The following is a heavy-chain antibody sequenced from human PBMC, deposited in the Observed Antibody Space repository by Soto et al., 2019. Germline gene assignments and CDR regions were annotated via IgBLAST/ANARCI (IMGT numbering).Heavy chain of an antibody. CDR2: FFYTGST. CDR3: AVGTDGKKVAY. V-gene: IGHV4-61*03. D-gene: IGHD5-12*01. J-gene: IGHJ4*02. CDR1: GGSVTSEHYY. Sequence: QVQLQESGPGLVKSSETLSLTCTVSGGSVTSEHYYWNWIRQPPGKGLEWIGYFFYTGSTNYNPSLARRLTMSVDGSKNHCSLRVNSVTAADTSVYYCAVGTDGKKVAYWGQGALVTVSS.